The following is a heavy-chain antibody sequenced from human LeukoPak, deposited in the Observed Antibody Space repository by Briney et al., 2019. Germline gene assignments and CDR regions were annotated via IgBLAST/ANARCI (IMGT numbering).Heavy chain of an antibody. Sequence: GGSLRLSCAASGLTFSSSAMTWVRQAPGKGLEWVSGISGSGSTTYDADSVKGRFTISRDNSKNTLYLQMNSLRAEDTAVYYCAKDWDRYCSGGSCSFDYWGQGTLVTVSS. D-gene: IGHD2-15*01. CDR1: GLTFSSSA. CDR2: ISGSGSTT. J-gene: IGHJ4*02. V-gene: IGHV3-23*01. CDR3: AKDWDRYCSGGSCSFDY.